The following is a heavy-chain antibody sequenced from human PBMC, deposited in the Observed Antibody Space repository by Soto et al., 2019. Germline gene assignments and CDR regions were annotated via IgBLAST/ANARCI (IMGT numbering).Heavy chain of an antibody. J-gene: IGHJ2*01. V-gene: IGHV1-18*01. CDR1: GYTFTTFG. Sequence: QVQVVQSGAEVKKPGASVKVACKASGYTFTTFGMSWVRPAPGQGLEWMGWISADNGDTNSAQKFQDRVTMTRDTSTNTAYMELRSLTSDDTAVYYCARCYCSAGSCFTCWHFDLWGRGTLVTVSS. CDR2: ISADNGDT. D-gene: IGHD2-15*01. CDR3: ARCYCSAGSCFTCWHFDL.